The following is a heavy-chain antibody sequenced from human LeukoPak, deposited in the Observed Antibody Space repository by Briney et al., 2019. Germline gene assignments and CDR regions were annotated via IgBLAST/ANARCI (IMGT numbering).Heavy chain of an antibody. CDR2: IWYDGTNE. J-gene: IGHJ4*02. Sequence: GGSLRLSCAASGFTFRTYGMHWVRQAPGKGLEWVALIWYDGTNEYYADSVKGRFTISRDNSKNTLYLQMNSLRAEDTAVYYCARDRVSRLLPFDYWGQGTLVTVSS. CDR1: GFTFRTYG. CDR3: ARDRVSRLLPFDY. V-gene: IGHV3-33*01. D-gene: IGHD6-25*01.